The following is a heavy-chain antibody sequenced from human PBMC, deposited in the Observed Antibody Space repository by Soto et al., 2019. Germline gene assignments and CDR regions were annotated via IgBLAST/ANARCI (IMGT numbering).Heavy chain of an antibody. Sequence: QVQLQESGPGLVKPSGTLSLTCAVSGGSISSSNWWSWVRQPPGKGLEWIGEIYHSGSTNYNPSLKSRLTISVDKSKIQLSLKLSSVTAADTAVYYCARGPLDPDSSGWYPVFLDYWGQGTLVTVSS. J-gene: IGHJ4*02. CDR1: GGSISSSNW. D-gene: IGHD6-19*01. V-gene: IGHV4-4*02. CDR3: ARGPLDPDSSGWYPVFLDY. CDR2: IYHSGST.